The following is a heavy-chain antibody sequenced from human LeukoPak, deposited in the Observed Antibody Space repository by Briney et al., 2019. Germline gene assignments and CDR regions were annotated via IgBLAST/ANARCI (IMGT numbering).Heavy chain of an antibody. D-gene: IGHD4-17*01. CDR2: IYSGGST. Sequence: GGSLRLSCAASGFTVSSNYMSWVRQAPGKGLEWVSDIYSGGSTYYADSVKGRFTISRDNSKNTLYLQMNSLRAEDTAVYYCARALQDGRYYYYYGMDVWGQGTTVTVSS. CDR1: GFTVSSNY. CDR3: ARALQDGRYYYYYGMDV. V-gene: IGHV3-53*01. J-gene: IGHJ6*02.